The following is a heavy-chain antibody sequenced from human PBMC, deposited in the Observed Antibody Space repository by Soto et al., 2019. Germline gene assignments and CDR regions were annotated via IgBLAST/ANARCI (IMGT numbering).Heavy chain of an antibody. D-gene: IGHD4-4*01. J-gene: IGHJ6*02. CDR2: INPDGSTT. CDR1: GFTFSSYW. CDR3: ARVPTTVTTPGMDV. V-gene: IGHV3-74*01. Sequence: GGSLRLSCAASGFTFSSYWVHWVRQAPGEGLMWVSRINPDGSTTSYADSVKGRFTISRDNAKNTLYLQMNSLRVEDTAVYYCARVPTTVTTPGMDVWGQGTTVTVSS.